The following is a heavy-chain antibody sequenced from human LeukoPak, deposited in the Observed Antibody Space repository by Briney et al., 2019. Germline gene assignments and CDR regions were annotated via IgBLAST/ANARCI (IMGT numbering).Heavy chain of an antibody. D-gene: IGHD3-10*01. Sequence: SETLPLTCAVSDYSISSGYYWGWIRQPPGKGLEWIGSIYHSGSTYYNPSLKSRVTISVDTSKNQLSLKLSSVTAADTAVYYCAREPSRGFGELSLPFDYWGQGTLVTVSS. V-gene: IGHV4-38-2*02. CDR3: AREPSRGFGELSLPFDY. CDR1: DYSISSGYY. CDR2: IYHSGST. J-gene: IGHJ4*02.